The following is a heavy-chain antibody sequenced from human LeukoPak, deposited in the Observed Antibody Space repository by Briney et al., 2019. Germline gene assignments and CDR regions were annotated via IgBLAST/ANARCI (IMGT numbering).Heavy chain of an antibody. V-gene: IGHV3-48*04. CDR2: ISSSSSTI. Sequence: GGSLRLSCAASGFTFSSYSMNWVRQAPGKGLEWVSYISSSSSTIYYADSVKGRFTISRDNAKNSLYLQMNSLRAEDTAVYYCARGDAPSLFDYWGQGTLVTVSP. D-gene: IGHD3-10*01. CDR1: GFTFSSYS. J-gene: IGHJ4*02. CDR3: ARGDAPSLFDY.